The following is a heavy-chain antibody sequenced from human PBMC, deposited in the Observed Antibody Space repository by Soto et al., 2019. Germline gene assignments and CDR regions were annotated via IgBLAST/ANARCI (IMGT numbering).Heavy chain of an antibody. CDR3: ARGGMVIIPTATAFDY. J-gene: IGHJ4*02. V-gene: IGHV4-4*07. D-gene: IGHD2-2*01. Sequence: PSETLSLTCTVSGGSISTYYWSWMRDPAGKGLEWIGRIYASGSTNYNPSLKSRVTMSVATSKNQFSLKLSSVTAADTAVYYCARGGMVIIPTATAFDYWGQGTLVTVSS. CDR2: IYASGST. CDR1: GGSISTYY.